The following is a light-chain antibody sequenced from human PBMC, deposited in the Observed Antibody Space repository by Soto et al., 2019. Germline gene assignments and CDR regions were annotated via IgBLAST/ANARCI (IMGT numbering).Light chain of an antibody. CDR3: QQYNNWPRT. J-gene: IGKJ1*01. Sequence: EIVMTQSPATLSVSPGERATLSCRASQSVSSNLAWYQQKLGQAPRLLIYGASTRATGIPARFSGSGSVTDFTLTNSSLQSEDFAVYHCQQYNNWPRTFGQGTKVEIK. CDR1: QSVSSN. CDR2: GAS. V-gene: IGKV3-15*01.